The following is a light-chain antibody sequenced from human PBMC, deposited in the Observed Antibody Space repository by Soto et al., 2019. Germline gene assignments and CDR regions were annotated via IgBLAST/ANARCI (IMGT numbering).Light chain of an antibody. V-gene: IGKV3-20*01. CDR2: AAS. CDR3: PLFGTPPLYT. Sequence: EIVLTQSPGTLSLSPGERATLSCRVSQTIDSRFLAWYQQKPGQAPRVLIYAASSRASGIPDRFSGSGSGTDFTLTISRLEPEDFGVYYCPLFGTPPLYTFGQGTKLEIK. CDR1: QTIDSRF. J-gene: IGKJ2*01.